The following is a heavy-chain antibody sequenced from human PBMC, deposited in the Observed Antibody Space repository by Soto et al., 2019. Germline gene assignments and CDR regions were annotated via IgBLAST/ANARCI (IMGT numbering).Heavy chain of an antibody. D-gene: IGHD1-1*01. Sequence: QLQLQESGPGLVKPSETLSLTCTVSGGSISSSSYYWGWIRQPLGKGLEWIGSIYYSGSTYYNPSLKSRVTISVDTSKNQFSLKLSSVTAADTAVYYCARPRYNWNDQVFWFDPWGQGTLVTVSS. CDR2: IYYSGST. J-gene: IGHJ5*02. CDR3: ARPRYNWNDQVFWFDP. V-gene: IGHV4-39*01. CDR1: GGSISSSSYY.